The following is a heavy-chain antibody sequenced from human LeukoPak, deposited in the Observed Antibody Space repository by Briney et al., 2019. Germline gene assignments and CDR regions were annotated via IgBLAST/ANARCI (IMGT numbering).Heavy chain of an antibody. J-gene: IGHJ6*04. D-gene: IGHD5-18*01. CDR1: GFTFSSYA. CDR3: AKWGVVDTAMVIGGDYYYYGMDV. V-gene: IGHV3-23*01. Sequence: GGSLRLSCAASGFTFSSYAMSWVRQAPGKGLEWVSAISGSGGSTYYADSVKGRFTISRDNSKNTLYLQMNSLRAEDTAVYYCAKWGVVDTAMVIGGDYYYYGMDVWGKGTTVTVSS. CDR2: ISGSGGST.